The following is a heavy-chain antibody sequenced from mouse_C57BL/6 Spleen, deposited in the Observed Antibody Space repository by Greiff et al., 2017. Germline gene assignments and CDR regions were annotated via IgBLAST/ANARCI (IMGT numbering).Heavy chain of an antibody. CDR3: ARSDYSNPFAY. Sequence: QVQLQQSGPELVKPGASVKLSCKASGYAFSSSWMHWVKQRPGTGLEWIGRIYPGDGDTNYNGKFKGRATLTADKASSTAYMQLSSLTSEDSAFYFCARSDYSNPFAYWGQGTLVTVSA. J-gene: IGHJ3*01. CDR2: IYPGDGDT. V-gene: IGHV1-82*01. CDR1: GYAFSSSW. D-gene: IGHD2-5*01.